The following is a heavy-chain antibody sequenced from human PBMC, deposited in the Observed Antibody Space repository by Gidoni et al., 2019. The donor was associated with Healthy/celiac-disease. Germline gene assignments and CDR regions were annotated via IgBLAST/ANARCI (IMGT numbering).Heavy chain of an antibody. CDR3: ARDLDYGDYVHFDY. CDR2: IWYDGSNK. V-gene: IGHV3-33*01. D-gene: IGHD4-17*01. CDR1: GFTFSSYG. J-gene: IGHJ4*02. Sequence: QVQLVESGGGVVQPGRSLRLACAAAGFTFSSYGMHWVRQAPGKGLEWVAVIWYDGSNKYYAASVKGRFPISRDNSKTTLYLQMNSLRAEDTAVYYCARDLDYGDYVHFDYWGQGTLVTVSS.